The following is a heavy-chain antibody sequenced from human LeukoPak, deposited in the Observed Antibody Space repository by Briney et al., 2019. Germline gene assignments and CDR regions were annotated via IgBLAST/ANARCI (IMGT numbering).Heavy chain of an antibody. J-gene: IGHJ5*02. CDR1: GGSISSSSYY. D-gene: IGHD1-26*01. Sequence: PSETLSLTCTVSGGSISSSSYYWGWIRQPPGKGLEWIGSIYYGGSTYYNPSLKSRLRISVDTSKNQFSLKMSSVTAADTAVYYCARENSGTYDSWGQGTLVTVSS. CDR3: ARENSGTYDS. CDR2: IYYGGST. V-gene: IGHV4-39*07.